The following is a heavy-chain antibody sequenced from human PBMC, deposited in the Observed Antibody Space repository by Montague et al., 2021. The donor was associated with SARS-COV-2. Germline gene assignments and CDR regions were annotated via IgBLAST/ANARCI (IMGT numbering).Heavy chain of an antibody. Sequence: SETLSLTCTVSGGSIISTTSNWGWIRQPPGKGLEWIGSIYYTANTYYTPSLKTRVTISVDTSKNQFSLRLRSVTAADTAVYYCARDRLRYGCFDAWGQGTLVTVSS. CDR2: IYYTANT. V-gene: IGHV4-39*01. CDR3: ARDRLRYGCFDA. D-gene: IGHD5-12*01. J-gene: IGHJ5*02. CDR1: GGSIISTTSN.